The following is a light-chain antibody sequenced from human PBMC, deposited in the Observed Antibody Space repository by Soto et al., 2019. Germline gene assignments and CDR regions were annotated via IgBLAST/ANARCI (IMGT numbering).Light chain of an antibody. V-gene: IGKV1-5*03. CDR1: QSISTW. CDR3: QQYNSYSLLT. J-gene: IGKJ4*01. CDR2: KAS. Sequence: DIQMTQSPSTLSASVGDRVTITCRASQSISTWLAWYQQKPGKAPKLLIYKASSLGSGVPSRFSGSGSGTEFTLTISSLQPDDFAAYYCQQYNSYSLLTVGGGTKVEIK.